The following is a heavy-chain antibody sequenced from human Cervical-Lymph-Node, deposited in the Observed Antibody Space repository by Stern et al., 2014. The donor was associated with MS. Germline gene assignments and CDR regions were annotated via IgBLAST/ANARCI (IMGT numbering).Heavy chain of an antibody. CDR2: INTNSGDT. J-gene: IGHJ4*02. D-gene: IGHD2-15*01. V-gene: IGHV1-2*06. CDR3: ATRRGCSGGSCSARSLDY. CDR1: GYTFTAYN. Sequence: VQLLESGADVKKPGASVKVSCKASGYTFTAYNMHWLRQAPGQALESMGRINTNSGDTNYAQKFPDRVTMTRDMSISTVYMELSRLRSNDTAMYYCATRRGCSGGSCSARSLDYWGQGTLVTVSS.